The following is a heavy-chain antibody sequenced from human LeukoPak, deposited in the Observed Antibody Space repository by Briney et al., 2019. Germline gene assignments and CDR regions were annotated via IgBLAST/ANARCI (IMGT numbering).Heavy chain of an antibody. CDR3: ATDRSLSWFDY. D-gene: IGHD6-13*01. CDR2: IYYDGSKN. J-gene: IGHJ4*02. CDR1: GFTFRYYG. V-gene: IGHV3-33*01. Sequence: GGSLRLSCAASGFTFRYYGMHWVRQAPGKGLEWVGIIYYDGSKNYYADSVKGRFTISRDNSKNTLYLQMNSLRAEDTAVYYCATDRSLSWFDYWGQGTLVTVSS.